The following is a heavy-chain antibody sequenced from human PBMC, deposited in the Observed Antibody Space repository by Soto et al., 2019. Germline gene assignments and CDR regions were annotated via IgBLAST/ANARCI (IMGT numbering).Heavy chain of an antibody. CDR1: GYTFTSYA. V-gene: IGHV1-3*01. CDR3: ARELHGGSYGMDV. Sequence: ASVKVSCKASGYTFTSYAMHWVRQAPGQRLEWMGWINAGNGNTKYSQKFQGRVTITRDTSASTAYMELNSLSAGDTAVYYCARELHGGSYGMDVWGQGTTVTVSS. CDR2: INAGNGNT. J-gene: IGHJ6*02.